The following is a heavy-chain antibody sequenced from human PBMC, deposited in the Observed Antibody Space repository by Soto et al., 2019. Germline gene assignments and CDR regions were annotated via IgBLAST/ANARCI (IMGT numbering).Heavy chain of an antibody. J-gene: IGHJ6*02. CDR2: ISAYNGNT. V-gene: IGHV1-18*01. CDR1: GYTFTSYG. D-gene: IGHD1-7*01. Sequence: PSVKVSCKASGYTFTSYGISWVRQAPGQGLEWMGWISAYNGNTNYAQKLQGRVTMTTDTSTSTAYMELRSLRSDDTAVYYCAREGKAVTGTANYYYYGMDVWGQGTTVTVSS. CDR3: AREGKAVTGTANYYYYGMDV.